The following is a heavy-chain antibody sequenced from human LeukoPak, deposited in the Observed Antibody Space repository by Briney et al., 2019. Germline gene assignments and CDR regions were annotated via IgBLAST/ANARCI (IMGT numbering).Heavy chain of an antibody. CDR2: INPKNGVT. V-gene: IGHV1-2*02. J-gene: IGHJ4*02. CDR3: ARGGGSSGYPDY. D-gene: IGHD3-22*01. Sequence: GASVKVSCKASGYTFTDHYMHWVRQAPGQGLEWMGWINPKNGVTNYAQKSQGRVTVTTDTSITTVYMDLTRLTSDDTAFYYCARGGGSSGYPDYWGQGTLVTVSS. CDR1: GYTFTDHY.